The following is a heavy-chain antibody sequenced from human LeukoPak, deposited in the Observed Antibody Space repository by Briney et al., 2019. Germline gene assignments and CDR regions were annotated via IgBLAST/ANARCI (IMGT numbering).Heavy chain of an antibody. J-gene: IGHJ4*02. Sequence: PGGSLRLSCAASGFTFSDYYMSWIRQAPGKRLEWVSCIATSSTYTNYADSVKGRFTISRDNAKNSLYLQMNSLRAEDTAVYYCASTILGSWYFDYWGQGTLVTVSS. CDR2: IATSSTYT. CDR1: GFTFSDYY. CDR3: ASTILGSWYFDY. V-gene: IGHV3-11*06. D-gene: IGHD6-13*01.